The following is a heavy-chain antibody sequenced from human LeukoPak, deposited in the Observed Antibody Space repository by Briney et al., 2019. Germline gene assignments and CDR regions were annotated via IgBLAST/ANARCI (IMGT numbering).Heavy chain of an antibody. CDR1: TFSFNTYG. CDR2: IGHDGNYK. Sequence: GGSLRLSCIMSTFSFNTYGFHWFRQAPGKGLEWLAFIGHDGNYKHYGDSVRGRFTISRDNSKNTVYLQMNSLRADDTALYRCAKDLSYSFDIWGQGTKVTVSS. J-gene: IGHJ3*02. D-gene: IGHD2-15*01. V-gene: IGHV3-30*02. CDR3: AKDLSYSFDI.